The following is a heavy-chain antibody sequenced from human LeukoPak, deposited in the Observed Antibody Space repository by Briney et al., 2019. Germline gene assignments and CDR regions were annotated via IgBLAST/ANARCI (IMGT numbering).Heavy chain of an antibody. D-gene: IGHD3-3*01. CDR2: ISYDGSNK. Sequence: PGGSLRLSCAASGFTFSSYGMHWVRQAPGKGLEWVAVISYDGSNKYYADSVKGRFTISRDNSKNTLYLQMNSLRAEDTAVYYCAKGYDFWSGSRTDYYGMDVWGQGTTVTVSS. CDR1: GFTFSSYG. CDR3: AKGYDFWSGSRTDYYGMDV. J-gene: IGHJ6*02. V-gene: IGHV3-30*18.